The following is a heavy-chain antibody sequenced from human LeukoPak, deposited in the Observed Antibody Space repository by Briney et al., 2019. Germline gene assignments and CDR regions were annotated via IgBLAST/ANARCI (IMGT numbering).Heavy chain of an antibody. CDR1: GFTFSSYG. D-gene: IGHD2-2*01. Sequence: GGSLRLSCAASGFTFSSYGMHWVRQAPGKGLEWVAVIWYDGSNKYYADSVKGRFTISRDNSKNTLYLQMDSLGAEDTAVYYCTREDARGWGQGTLVTVSS. CDR3: TREDARG. CDR2: IWYDGSNK. V-gene: IGHV3-33*01. J-gene: IGHJ4*02.